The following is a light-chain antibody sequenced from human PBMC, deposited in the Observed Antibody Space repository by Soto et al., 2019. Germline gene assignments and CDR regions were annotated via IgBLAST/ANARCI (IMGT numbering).Light chain of an antibody. V-gene: IGKV3-20*01. Sequence: EIVLTQSPGILSLSPGERATLSCRASQTVGSDYLAWYQQKPGPSPRLLIFGASTRATGIPDRFSGSGSGTDFSLSISRLEPEDFAIYYCQQYGTSPFTFGPGTKVDFK. CDR3: QQYGTSPFT. J-gene: IGKJ3*01. CDR2: GAS. CDR1: QTVGSDY.